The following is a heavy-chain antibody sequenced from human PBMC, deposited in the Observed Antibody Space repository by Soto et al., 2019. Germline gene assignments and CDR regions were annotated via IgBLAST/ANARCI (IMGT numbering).Heavy chain of an antibody. J-gene: IGHJ4*02. V-gene: IGHV3-23*01. CDR3: AITGMSSGGYFEY. CDR1: GFTFSSYA. Sequence: EVQLLESGGGLVQPGRSLRLSCAASGFTFSSYAMNWVRQAPGKGLEWVSGISGSGGSRDYADSVKGRFTISRDNSKNTLYLQMNSLRAEDTAVYYWAITGMSSGGYFEYWGQGTLVTVSS. CDR2: ISGSGGSR. D-gene: IGHD3-22*01.